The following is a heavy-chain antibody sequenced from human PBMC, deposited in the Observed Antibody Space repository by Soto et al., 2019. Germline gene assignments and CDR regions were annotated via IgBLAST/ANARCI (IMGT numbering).Heavy chain of an antibody. CDR3: ARRDEDVVVPAAIGSLGAFDI. J-gene: IGHJ3*02. V-gene: IGHV3-21*01. CDR2: ISSSSSYI. CDR1: GFTFSSYS. Sequence: GGSLRLSCAASGFTFSSYSMNWVRQAPGKGLEWVSSISSSSSYIYYADSVKSRFTISRDNAKNSLYLQMNSLRAEDTAVYYCARRDEDVVVPAAIGSLGAFDIWGQGTMVTVSS. D-gene: IGHD2-2*02.